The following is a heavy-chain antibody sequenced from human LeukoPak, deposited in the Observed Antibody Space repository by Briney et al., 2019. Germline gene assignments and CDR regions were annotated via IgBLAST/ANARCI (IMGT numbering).Heavy chain of an antibody. Sequence: PSETLSLTCAVSGYSISSGYYWGWIRQPPGKGLGWIGSFYHSGSTYYNPSLKSRVTISVDTSKNQFSLKLSSVTAADTAVYYCARFHRAVAGTGVFDYWGQGTLVTVPS. CDR3: ARFHRAVAGTGVFDY. CDR2: FYHSGST. J-gene: IGHJ4*02. V-gene: IGHV4-38-2*01. D-gene: IGHD6-19*01. CDR1: GYSISSGYY.